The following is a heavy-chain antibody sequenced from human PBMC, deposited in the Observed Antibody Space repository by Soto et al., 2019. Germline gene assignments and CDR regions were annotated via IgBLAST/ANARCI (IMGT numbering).Heavy chain of an antibody. J-gene: IGHJ6*02. CDR1: CGSVSSGSYY. Sequence: PSETLSLTCTVSCGSVSSGSYYWSWIRQPPGKGLEWIGYIYYSGSTNYNPSLKSRVTISVDTSKNQFSLKLSSVTAADTAVYYCARVDYDFWSGYPPDGMDVWGQGTTVTVSS. CDR3: ARVDYDFWSGYPPDGMDV. V-gene: IGHV4-61*01. D-gene: IGHD3-3*01. CDR2: IYYSGST.